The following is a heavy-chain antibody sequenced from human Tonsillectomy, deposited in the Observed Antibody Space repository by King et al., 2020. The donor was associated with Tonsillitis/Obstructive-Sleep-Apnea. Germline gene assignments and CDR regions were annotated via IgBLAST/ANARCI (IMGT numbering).Heavy chain of an antibody. CDR2: INHSGST. D-gene: IGHD1-26*01. Sequence: QLQDSGPGLVKPSETLSLTCTISGSSISSRNYYWSWIRQPPGKGLEWIGEINHSGSTNYKPSHKRRVTLSVDTSKNQFSLKLSSVTAADTAVYYCARGLFPQWELWVGMDVWGQGTTVTVSS. V-gene: IGHV4-39*07. CDR1: GSSISSRNYY. CDR3: ARGLFPQWELWVGMDV. J-gene: IGHJ6*02.